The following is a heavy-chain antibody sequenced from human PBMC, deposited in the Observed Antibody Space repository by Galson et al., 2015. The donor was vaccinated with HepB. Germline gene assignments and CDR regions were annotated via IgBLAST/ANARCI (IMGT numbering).Heavy chain of an antibody. V-gene: IGHV1-69*13. D-gene: IGHD6-19*01. CDR2: IIPIFGTS. Sequence: SVKVSCKASGGTFSSYGFTWVRQAPGQGLEWMGGIIPIFGTSLSAQKFQGRVTVTADESTSTAYMELSSLRSEDTAIYYCARATSPSRHTSGWYDWFDPWGQGTLVTVSS. CDR1: GGTFSSYG. CDR3: ARATSPSRHTSGWYDWFDP. J-gene: IGHJ5*02.